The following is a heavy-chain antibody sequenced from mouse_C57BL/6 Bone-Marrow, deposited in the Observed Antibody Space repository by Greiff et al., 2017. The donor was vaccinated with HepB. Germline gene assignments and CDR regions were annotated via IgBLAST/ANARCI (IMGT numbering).Heavy chain of an antibody. V-gene: IGHV5-6*02. CDR3: ARQHYYGSSYVWLAY. J-gene: IGHJ3*01. CDR1: GFTFSSYG. CDR2: ISSGGSYT. D-gene: IGHD1-1*01. Sequence: DVKLVESGGDLVKPGGSLKLSCAASGFTFSSYGMSWVRQTPDKRLEWVATISSGGSYTYYPDSVKGRFTISRDNAKNTLYLQMSSLKSEDTAMYYCARQHYYGSSYVWLAYWGQGTLVTVSA.